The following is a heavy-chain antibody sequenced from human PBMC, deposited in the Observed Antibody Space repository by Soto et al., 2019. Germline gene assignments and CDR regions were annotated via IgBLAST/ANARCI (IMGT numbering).Heavy chain of an antibody. V-gene: IGHV1-8*02. J-gene: IGHJ5*02. Sequence: ASVKVYCKASGYAFINYDISWVRQANGQGLEWMGWMNPGSGKTGYANKSQGRVTMTRDASTSTAHLELSSLTSEDTAVYYCARMASSGTLNWFDPWGQRPLVTVSS. CDR1: GYAFINYD. CDR2: MNPGSGKT. CDR3: ARMASSGTLNWFDP.